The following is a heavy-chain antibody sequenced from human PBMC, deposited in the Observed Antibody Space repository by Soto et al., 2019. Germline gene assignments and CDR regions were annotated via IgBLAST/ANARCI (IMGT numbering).Heavy chain of an antibody. Sequence: SGPTLVNPTQTLTLTCTFSGFSLTTSGMCVTWIRQPPGKALEWLALIDWGDDKYYNTSLMTRLTLSKDTSKNQVVLTMDNMDPVDTGTYYCARMMKRGTFEWIKIDYWGQGTLVTVYS. CDR2: IDWGDDK. CDR3: ARMMKRGTFEWIKIDY. CDR1: GFSLTTSGMC. V-gene: IGHV2-70*01. J-gene: IGHJ4*02. D-gene: IGHD3-9*01.